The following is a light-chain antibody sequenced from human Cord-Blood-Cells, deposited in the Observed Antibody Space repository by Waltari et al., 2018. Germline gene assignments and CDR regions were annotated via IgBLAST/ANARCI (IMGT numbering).Light chain of an antibody. CDR2: EVS. Sequence: QSALTQPASVSGSPGPSITIPCTGTSSDAGGYNYVSWYQQHPGNAPKRMIYEVSNRPSGVSKRFSGSKSGNTASLTISGLQAEDEADYYCSSYTSSSTLVFGGGTKLTVL. J-gene: IGLJ2*01. V-gene: IGLV2-14*01. CDR1: SSDAGGYNY. CDR3: SSYTSSSTLV.